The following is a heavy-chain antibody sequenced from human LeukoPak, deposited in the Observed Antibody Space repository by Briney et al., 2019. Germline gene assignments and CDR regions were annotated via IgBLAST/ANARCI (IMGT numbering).Heavy chain of an antibody. Sequence: PGGSLRLSCAASGFSISNAWMSWVRQAPGKGLGWVGRIKSKADGGTTDYAAAVKGRFTISRDDSKNTLNLQMNSLKTEDTAVYSCTASPWDRNAFDIWGQGAMVTVSS. CDR3: TASPWDRNAFDI. J-gene: IGHJ3*02. D-gene: IGHD1-26*01. CDR1: GFSISNAW. V-gene: IGHV3-15*01. CDR2: IKSKADGGTT.